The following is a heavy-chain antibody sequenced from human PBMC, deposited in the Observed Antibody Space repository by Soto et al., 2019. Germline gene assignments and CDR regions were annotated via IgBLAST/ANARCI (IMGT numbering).Heavy chain of an antibody. CDR3: AGENEPLSL. V-gene: IGHV4-39*02. CDR1: GGSINTCNLF. J-gene: IGHJ4*02. Sequence: SETLSLTCTVSGGSINTCNLFWAWVRQPPGKGLEWIASIHYGGNAYYSPSLTTRATISRDTSKNRVSLELRSVTAADTAVYYCAGENEPLSLWGRGTLDPGSS. CDR2: IHYGGNA.